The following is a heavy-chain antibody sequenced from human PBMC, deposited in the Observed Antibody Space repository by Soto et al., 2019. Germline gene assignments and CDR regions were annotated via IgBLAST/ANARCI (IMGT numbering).Heavy chain of an antibody. CDR3: ARHPERIAQIGWFDP. CDR2: ISYSSSYT. D-gene: IGHD6-13*01. V-gene: IGHV3-11*03. CDR1: GFTFSDYY. J-gene: IGHJ5*02. Sequence: SGGSLRLSCAASGFTFSDYYMSWIRQAPGKGLEWVSYISYSSSYTNYADSVKGRFTISRDNAKNSLYLQMNSLRAEDTAVYYCARHPERIAQIGWFDPWGQGT.